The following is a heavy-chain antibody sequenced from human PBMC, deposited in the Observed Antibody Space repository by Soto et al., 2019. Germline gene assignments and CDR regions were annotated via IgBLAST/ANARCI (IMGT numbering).Heavy chain of an antibody. D-gene: IGHD3-16*02. CDR2: INHSGST. J-gene: IGHJ5*02. CDR3: ARAHYIWGSYRYFRFDP. CDR1: GGSFSGYY. Sequence: SETLSLTCAVYGGSFSGYYWSWIRQPPGKGLEWIGEINHSGSTNYNPSLKSRVTISVDTSKNQFSLKLSSVTAADTAVYYCARAHYIWGSYRYFRFDPWGQGTLVTVSS. V-gene: IGHV4-34*01.